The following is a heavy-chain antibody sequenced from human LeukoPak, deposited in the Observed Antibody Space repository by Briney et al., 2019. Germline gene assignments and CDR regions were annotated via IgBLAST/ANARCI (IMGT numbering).Heavy chain of an antibody. V-gene: IGHV4-39*01. Sequence: PSETLSLTCTVSGGSISSSSYYWGWIRQPPGKGLEWIGSIYYSGSTYYNPSLKSRVTISVDTSKNQFSLKLSSVTAADTAVYYCARHNSPWLAYFDYWGQGTLVTVSS. CDR2: IYYSGST. CDR3: ARHNSPWLAYFDY. J-gene: IGHJ4*02. D-gene: IGHD6-19*01. CDR1: GGSISSSSYY.